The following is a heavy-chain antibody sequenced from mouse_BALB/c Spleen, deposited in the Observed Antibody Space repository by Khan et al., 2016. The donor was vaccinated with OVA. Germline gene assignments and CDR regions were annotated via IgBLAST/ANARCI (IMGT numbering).Heavy chain of an antibody. Sequence: EVQLVETGPGLVKPSQSLSLTCTVTGYSITSEYTWNWIRQFPGNKLEWMGFISYSGNTRYNPSLKSRISITRDTSKNQFFLQLNSVTSEDTATYYGAKKANNDNDPLPNWGQGTLVTVSA. CDR3: AKKANNDNDPLPN. J-gene: IGHJ3*01. D-gene: IGHD2-4*01. V-gene: IGHV3-2*02. CDR1: GYSITSEYT. CDR2: ISYSGNT.